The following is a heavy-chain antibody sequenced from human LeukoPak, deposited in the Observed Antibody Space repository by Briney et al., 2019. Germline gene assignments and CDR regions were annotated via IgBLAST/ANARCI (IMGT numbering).Heavy chain of an antibody. CDR3: TRQALNCSGGSCYFSY. CDR2: IRSKANSYAT. J-gene: IGHJ4*02. V-gene: IGHV3-73*01. CDR1: GFTFSGSA. D-gene: IGHD2-15*01. Sequence: PGGSLKLSCAASGFTFSGSAMNWVRQASGKGLEWVGRIRSKANSYATAYAASVKGRFTISRDDSKNTAYLQMNSLKTEDTAVYYCTRQALNCSGGSCYFSYWGQGTLVTVSS.